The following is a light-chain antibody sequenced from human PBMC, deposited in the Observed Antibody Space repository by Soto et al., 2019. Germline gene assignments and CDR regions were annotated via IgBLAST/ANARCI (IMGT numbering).Light chain of an antibody. CDR3: ISYTGSSTSYV. V-gene: IGLV2-14*01. CDR2: EVT. CDR1: SGDIGGYNY. Sequence: QSALTQPASVSGSPGQSITISCTGTSGDIGGYNYVSWYQQHPGKAPKLLISEVTNRPSGVSNRFSGSKSGNTASLTISGLQAEDEADYYCISYTGSSTSYVFGSGTKLTVL. J-gene: IGLJ1*01.